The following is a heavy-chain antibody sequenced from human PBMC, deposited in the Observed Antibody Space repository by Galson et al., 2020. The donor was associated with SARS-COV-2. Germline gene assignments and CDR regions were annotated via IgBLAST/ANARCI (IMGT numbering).Heavy chain of an antibody. CDR3: AKLEVPSRDGWYFDL. V-gene: IGHV3-11*01. CDR2: IGKTGTTI. J-gene: IGHJ2*01. Sequence: GGSLRLSCAASGFTFSDHYMSWIRQAPGKGLELVSYIGKTGTTIQYADSVKGRFTISRDNARHSIFLQMNSLRAEDTAVYYCAKLEVPSRDGWYFDLWGRGTLVSVST. CDR1: GFTFSDHY. D-gene: IGHD1-1*01.